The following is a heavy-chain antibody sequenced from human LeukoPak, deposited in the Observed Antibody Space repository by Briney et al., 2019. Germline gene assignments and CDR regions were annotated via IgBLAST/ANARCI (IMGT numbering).Heavy chain of an antibody. V-gene: IGHV3-23*01. CDR1: GFTFSSYA. CDR2: ISGSGVST. J-gene: IGHJ4*02. D-gene: IGHD4-11*01. Sequence: GGSLRLSCAASGFTFSSYAMNWVRQGPGKGLEWVSGISGSGVSTYYADSVKGRLTISRDNSKNTLYLQMNSLRAEDTAVYYCAKDHYSNYGSFDYWGQGTLVTVSS. CDR3: AKDHYSNYGSFDY.